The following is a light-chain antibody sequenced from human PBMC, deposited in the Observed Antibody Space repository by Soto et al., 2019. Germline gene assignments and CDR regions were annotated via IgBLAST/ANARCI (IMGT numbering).Light chain of an antibody. CDR3: LLSYTHPVL. CDR2: DTS. V-gene: IGLV7-46*01. CDR1: SGAVTTGHY. J-gene: IGLJ2*01. Sequence: QTVVTQEPSLTVSPGGTVTLTCGSSSGAVTTGHYPYWFQQKPGQAPRTLIYDTSNKLSWTPARFSGSLLGGKAALTLSDVQPEDEAEYFCLLSYTHPVLFGGGTKLTVL.